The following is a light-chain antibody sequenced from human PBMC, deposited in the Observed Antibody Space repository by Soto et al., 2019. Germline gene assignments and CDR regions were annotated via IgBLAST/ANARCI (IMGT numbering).Light chain of an antibody. CDR2: GTS. V-gene: IGKV3-20*01. CDR1: QRVSAGS. CDR3: QHYGSSPGLT. Sequence: EIVLTQSPGTLSLSPGERGTLSCRASQRVSAGSFAWYQQKPRQPPRLLIYGTSCRVTGIPGSFSGSGSGTDFTLNINRLEPEDFAMYYCQHYGSSPGLTFGGGTKVEIK. J-gene: IGKJ4*01.